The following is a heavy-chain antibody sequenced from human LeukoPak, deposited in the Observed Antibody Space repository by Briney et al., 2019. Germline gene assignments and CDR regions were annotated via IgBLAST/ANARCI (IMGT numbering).Heavy chain of an antibody. D-gene: IGHD6-13*01. CDR3: ARDGYSSTWYVFDV. CDR1: GDSVSNNSAA. CDR2: TYHRSKWYD. V-gene: IGHV6-1*01. J-gene: IGHJ3*01. Sequence: SQTLSLTCAISGDSVSNNSAAWNWIRQSPSGGIEWLGRTYHRSKWYDDYAVSMTSRITNNADTSKNQFSLHLNSVTPEDTAVYYCARDGYSSTWYVFDVWGQGTVVTVSS.